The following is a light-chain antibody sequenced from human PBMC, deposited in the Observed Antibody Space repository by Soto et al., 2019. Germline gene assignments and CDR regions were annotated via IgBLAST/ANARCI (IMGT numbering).Light chain of an antibody. CDR1: SSDVGGYNY. CDR3: SSYTSSSTLEV. V-gene: IGLV2-14*01. CDR2: EVS. J-gene: IGLJ2*01. Sequence: QSALTQPASVSGSPGQSITISCTGTSSDVGGYNYVSWYQLHPGKAPKLIIYEVSYRPSGVSHRFSGSKSGNTASLTISGLQGEDEGDYYCSSYTSSSTLEVFGGGTKVTVL.